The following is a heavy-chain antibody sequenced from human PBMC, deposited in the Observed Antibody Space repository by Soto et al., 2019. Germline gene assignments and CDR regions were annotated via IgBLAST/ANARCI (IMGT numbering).Heavy chain of an antibody. Sequence: VQLVQSGPEVKKPGASVKVSCKVSGYTFTNYGITWVRQAPGQGLEWMGWISPYTGNTKYPQKFQGRVTMTTDTPTNTAYMELRSLRSDDTAAYYCAGGDYDNLTGQSWLDPWGQGTLVTVSS. D-gene: IGHD3-9*01. CDR2: ISPYTGNT. J-gene: IGHJ5*02. CDR1: GYTFTNYG. V-gene: IGHV1-18*01. CDR3: AGGDYDNLTGQSWLDP.